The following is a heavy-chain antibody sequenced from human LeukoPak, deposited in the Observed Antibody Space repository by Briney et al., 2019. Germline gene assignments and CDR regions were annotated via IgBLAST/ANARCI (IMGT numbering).Heavy chain of an antibody. J-gene: IGHJ3*02. D-gene: IGHD1-26*01. V-gene: IGHV1-18*01. CDR2: ISAYNGNT. CDR3: ARLAGTSGSYHDAFDI. Sequence: ASVKVSCKASGYTFTSYGISWVRQAPGQGLEWMGWISAYNGNTNYAQKLQGRVTMTTDTSTSTAYMELRSLRSDDTAVYYCARLAGTSGSYHDAFDIWGQGTMVTVSS. CDR1: GYTFTSYG.